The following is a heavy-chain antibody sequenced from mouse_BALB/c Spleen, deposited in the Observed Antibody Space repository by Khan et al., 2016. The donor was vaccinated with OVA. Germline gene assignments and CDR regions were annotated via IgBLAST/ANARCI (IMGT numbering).Heavy chain of an antibody. CDR1: GYSFASYYV. J-gene: IGHJ2*01. CDR3: TKVYGEDLDY. CDR2: ISYSGNT. D-gene: IGHD1-1*01. Sequence: EVQLQESGPGLVKPSQSLSLTCTVSGYSFASYYVRYVIRPLPGNKLELRGFISYSGNTNYNPSFKRRITITRDTSNNPFFLQFNSLTSEDTATYYCTKVYGEDLDYWGQGTTLTVSS. V-gene: IGHV3-2*02.